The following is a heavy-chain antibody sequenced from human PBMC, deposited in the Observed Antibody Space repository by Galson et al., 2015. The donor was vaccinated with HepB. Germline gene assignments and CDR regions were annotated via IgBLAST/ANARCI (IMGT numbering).Heavy chain of an antibody. CDR3: ATNPFYDSSLISIR. CDR1: GYTLTELS. V-gene: IGHV1-24*01. CDR2: FDPEDGET. J-gene: IGHJ4*02. D-gene: IGHD3-22*01. Sequence: SVKVSCKVSGYTLTELSMHWVRQAPGKGLEWMGGFDPEDGETIYAQKFQGRVTMTEDTSTDTAYMELSSLRSEDTAVYYCATNPFYDSSLISIRWGQGTLVTVSS.